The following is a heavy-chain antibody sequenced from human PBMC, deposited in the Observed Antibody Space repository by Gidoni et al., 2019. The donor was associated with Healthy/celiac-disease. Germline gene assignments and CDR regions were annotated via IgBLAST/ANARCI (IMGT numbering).Heavy chain of an antibody. Sequence: QVQLQESGPGLVKPSQTLSLPFTVSGGSISSGGYYWSWIRQHPGKGLEWIGYIYYSGSTYYNPSLKSRVTISVDTSKNQFSLKLSSVTAADTAVYYCARAPVTIFGVVRDYYYYGMDVWGQGTTVTVSS. CDR2: IYYSGST. D-gene: IGHD3-3*01. J-gene: IGHJ6*02. CDR3: ARAPVTIFGVVRDYYYYGMDV. CDR1: GGSISSGGYY. V-gene: IGHV4-31*03.